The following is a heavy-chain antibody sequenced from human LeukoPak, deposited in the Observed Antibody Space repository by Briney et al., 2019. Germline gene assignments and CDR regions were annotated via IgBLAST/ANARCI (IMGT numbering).Heavy chain of an antibody. J-gene: IGHJ4*02. D-gene: IGHD2-2*01. CDR3: AKDGQYQLLLYYFDY. CDR1: GFTSSSYG. Sequence: PGGSLRLSCAASGFTSSSYGMHWVRQAPGKGLEWVAVISYDGSNKYYADSVKGRFTISRDNSKNTLYLQMNSLRAEDTAVYYCAKDGQYQLLLYYFDYWGQGTLVTVSS. CDR2: ISYDGSNK. V-gene: IGHV3-30*18.